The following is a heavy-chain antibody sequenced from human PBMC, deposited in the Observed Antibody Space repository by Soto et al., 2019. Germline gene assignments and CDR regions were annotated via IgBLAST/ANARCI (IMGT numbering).Heavy chain of an antibody. J-gene: IGHJ6*02. CDR1: GYTFTGYY. Sequence: ASVKVSCKASGYTFTGYYMHWVRQAPGQGLEWMGWINPNSGGTNYAQKFQGWVTMTRDTSISTAYMELSRLRSDDTAVYYCARDQGLITMVRGVMGLDYYYYGMDVWGQGTTVTVPS. CDR3: ARDQGLITMVRGVMGLDYYYYGMDV. CDR2: INPNSGGT. V-gene: IGHV1-2*04. D-gene: IGHD3-10*01.